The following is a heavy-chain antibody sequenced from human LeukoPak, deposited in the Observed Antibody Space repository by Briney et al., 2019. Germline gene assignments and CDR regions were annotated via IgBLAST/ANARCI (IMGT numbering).Heavy chain of an antibody. CDR1: GFTFSSYG. CDR3: TKERPGGVAVAGPFDY. V-gene: IGHV3-30*18. CDR2: ISNDGSKK. D-gene: IGHD6-19*01. Sequence: GGSLRLSCAASGFTFSSYGMHWVRQAPGKGLEWVAVISNDGSKKYYADSVKGRFTISRDNSKNTLSLQVSSLRAEDTAVYYCTKERPGGVAVAGPFDYWGQGTLVTVSS. J-gene: IGHJ4*02.